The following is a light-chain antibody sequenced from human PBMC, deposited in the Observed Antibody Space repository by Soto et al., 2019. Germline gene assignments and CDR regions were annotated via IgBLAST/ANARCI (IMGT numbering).Light chain of an antibody. CDR3: QQYGSSPLT. CDR1: QSVSSSY. J-gene: IGKJ4*01. Sequence: EIVLTQSPGTLSLSPGERATLSCRTSQSVSSSYLGWYQQKPGQAPRLLISGASSRATGIPDRFSGSGSGTDFTLTISRREPEDFAVYYCQQYGSSPLTFGGGTKVEIK. CDR2: GAS. V-gene: IGKV3-20*01.